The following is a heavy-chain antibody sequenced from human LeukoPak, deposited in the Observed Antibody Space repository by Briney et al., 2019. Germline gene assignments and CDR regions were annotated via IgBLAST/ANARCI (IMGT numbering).Heavy chain of an antibody. Sequence: GESLKISCKGSGYSFSSYWIVWVRQMPGKGLEWMGIIYPGDSDTRYSPSFQGQVTISADKSISTAYLQWSSLKASDTAMYYCARRSKFWSGRYYYYMDVWGKGTTVTVSS. D-gene: IGHD3-3*01. V-gene: IGHV5-51*01. CDR3: ARRSKFWSGRYYYYMDV. CDR2: IYPGDSDT. J-gene: IGHJ6*03. CDR1: GYSFSSYW.